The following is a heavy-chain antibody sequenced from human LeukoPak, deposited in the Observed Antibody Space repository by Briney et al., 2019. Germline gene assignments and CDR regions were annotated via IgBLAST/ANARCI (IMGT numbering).Heavy chain of an antibody. Sequence: PGRSLRLSCAASGFTFSSYSMNWVRQAPGKGLEWVSYISSSSSTIYYADSVKGRFTISRDNAKNSLYLQMNSLRAEDTAVYYCAREDYGDMIVVPRGDYWGQGSLVTVSS. J-gene: IGHJ4*02. CDR1: GFTFSSYS. D-gene: IGHD3-22*01. CDR2: ISSSSSTI. V-gene: IGHV3-48*01. CDR3: AREDYGDMIVVPRGDY.